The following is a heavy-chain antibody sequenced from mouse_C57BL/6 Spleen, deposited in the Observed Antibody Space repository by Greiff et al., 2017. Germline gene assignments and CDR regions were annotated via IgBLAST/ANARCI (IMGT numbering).Heavy chain of an antibody. V-gene: IGHV1-64*01. D-gene: IGHD2-3*01. CDR2: IHPNSGST. J-gene: IGHJ2*01. CDR3: ARNGYYPSDY. CDR1: GYTFTSYW. Sequence: QVQLQQPGAELVKPGASVTLSCKASGYTFTSYWMHWVKQRPGQGLEWIGMIHPNSGSTNYNEKFKSKATLTVDKSSSTAYMQLSSLTSEDSAVYYCARNGYYPSDYWGQGTTLTVSS.